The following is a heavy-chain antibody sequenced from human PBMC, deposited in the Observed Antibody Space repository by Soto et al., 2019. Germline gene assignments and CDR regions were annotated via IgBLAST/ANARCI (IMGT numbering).Heavy chain of an antibody. CDR2: ISGTTGHA. CDR3: ARAPSEYIWGSYLRYYEY. CDR1: GFPFSNYA. Sequence: EVQILESGGGLVQPGGSPRLSCAASGFPFSNYAMAWVRQAPGKGLEWVSAISGTTGHAFYADSVKDRFTISRDNSKNTLYLQMDSLRAEDTAVYHCARAPSEYIWGSYLRYYEYWGRGTLVTVSS. V-gene: IGHV3-23*01. J-gene: IGHJ4*02. D-gene: IGHD3-16*01.